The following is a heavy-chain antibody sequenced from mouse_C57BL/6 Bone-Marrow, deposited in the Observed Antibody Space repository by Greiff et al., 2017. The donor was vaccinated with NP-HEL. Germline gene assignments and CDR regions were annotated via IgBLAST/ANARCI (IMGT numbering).Heavy chain of an antibody. CDR3: TTGYLYFDY. D-gene: IGHD5-1*01. CDR2: IDPENGDT. CDR1: GFNIKDDY. V-gene: IGHV14-4*01. J-gene: IGHJ2*01. Sequence: DVQLVESGAELVRPGASVKLSCTASGFNIKDDYMHWVKQRPEQGLEWIGWIDPENGDTEYASKFQGKATITADTSSNTAYLQLSSLTSEDTAVYYCTTGYLYFDYWGQGTTLTVSS.